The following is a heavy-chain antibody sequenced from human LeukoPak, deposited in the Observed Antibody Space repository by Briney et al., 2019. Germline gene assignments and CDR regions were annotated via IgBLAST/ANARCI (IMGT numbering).Heavy chain of an antibody. CDR3: ARQGTTSIAARPYYYYYYMDV. Sequence: SQTLSLTCAVSGGSISSGGYSWSWIRQPPGKGLEWIGYIYHSGSTYYNPSLESRVTISVDTSKNQFSLKLSSVTAADTAVYYCARQGTTSIAARPYYYYYYMDVWGKGTTVTVSS. CDR1: GGSISSGGYS. V-gene: IGHV4-30-2*01. CDR2: IYHSGST. J-gene: IGHJ6*03. D-gene: IGHD6-6*01.